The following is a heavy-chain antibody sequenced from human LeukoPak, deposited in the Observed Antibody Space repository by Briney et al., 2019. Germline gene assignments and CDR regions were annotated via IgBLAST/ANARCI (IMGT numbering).Heavy chain of an antibody. CDR2: ISYDGSNK. J-gene: IGHJ4*02. D-gene: IGHD2-2*01. Sequence: GGSLRLSCAASGFTFSGYTMHWVRQSPGKGLEWVTVISYDGSNKYYADSVKGRFIVSRDNSKNTLYLEMNSLGGEDTAVYYCAREEGSSSHFDFWGQGTLVTVSS. CDR3: AREEGSSSHFDF. CDR1: GFTFSGYT. V-gene: IGHV3-30-3*01.